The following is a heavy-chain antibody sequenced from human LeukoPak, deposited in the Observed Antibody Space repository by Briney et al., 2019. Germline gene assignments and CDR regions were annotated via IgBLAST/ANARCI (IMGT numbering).Heavy chain of an antibody. CDR3: ARGPSVSSWYRDYYYYGMGV. V-gene: IGHV1-2*06. Sequence: GASVKVSCKASGYTFTGYYMHWVRQAPGQGLEWMGRINPNSGGTNYAQKFQGRVTMTRDTSISTAYMELSRLRSDDTAVYYCARGPSVSSWYRDYYYYGMGVWGQGTTVTVSS. J-gene: IGHJ6*02. CDR1: GYTFTGYY. CDR2: INPNSGGT. D-gene: IGHD6-13*01.